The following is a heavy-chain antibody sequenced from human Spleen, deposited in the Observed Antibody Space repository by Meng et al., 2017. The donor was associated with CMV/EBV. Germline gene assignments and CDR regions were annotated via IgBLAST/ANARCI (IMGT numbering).Heavy chain of an antibody. J-gene: IGHJ4*02. CDR3: AGSRQYYFDY. D-gene: IGHD2/OR15-2a*01. Sequence: LTGFVSSGSIGNDNGWKADRNAQGKGLEWIGKRYRRESTNYNQCLKSRVTMSVDKSKNQCSLKLSSVTAAETAVYYCAGSRQYYFDYWGRGTLVTVSS. V-gene: IGHV4-4*02. CDR1: SGSIGNDNG. CDR2: RYRREST.